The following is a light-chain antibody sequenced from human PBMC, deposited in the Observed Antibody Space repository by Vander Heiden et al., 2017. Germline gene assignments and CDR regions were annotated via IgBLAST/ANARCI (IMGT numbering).Light chain of an antibody. V-gene: IGLV2-14*01. J-gene: IGLJ1*01. CDR1: SSDVGGYNS. CDR2: DVF. CDR3: ASYTSSSTYV. Sequence: SALTQPASVSGSPGQSITISCTGTSSDVGGYNSVSWYQQHPGKAPKLVIYDVFNRPSGVSIRFSGSKSGSTASLTISGLQAEDEADYYCASYTSSSTYVFGTGTEVTVL.